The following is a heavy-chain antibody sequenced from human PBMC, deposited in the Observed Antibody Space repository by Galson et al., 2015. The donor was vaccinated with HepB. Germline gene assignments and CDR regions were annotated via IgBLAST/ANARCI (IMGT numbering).Heavy chain of an antibody. CDR1: GGSISSTSHY. CDR2: IYYTGST. Sequence: SETLSLTCTVSGGSISSTSHYWGWIRQPPGKGLEWIGSIYYTGSTYHNPPLKSRVTISVDRSKQHFSLMMRSVTAADTAVYYCARRAGRDTSGWGGVYYFDYWGQGTLVTVSS. CDR3: ARRAGRDTSGWGGVYYFDY. J-gene: IGHJ4*02. V-gene: IGHV4-39*02. D-gene: IGHD6-19*01.